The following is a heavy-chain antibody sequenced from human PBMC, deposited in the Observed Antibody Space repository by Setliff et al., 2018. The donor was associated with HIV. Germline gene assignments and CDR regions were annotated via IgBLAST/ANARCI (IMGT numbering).Heavy chain of an antibody. J-gene: IGHJ5*02. CDR2: IYYSGST. CDR1: GGSISSSNYY. Sequence: ETLSLTCTVSGGSISSSNYYWGWIRQPPGKGLEWIASIYYSGSTYYNPSLKSRVTISVDTSKNQFSLKLKSVTAADTAVYYCARDLLDGTTVGVVVVTAPSWFDPWGQGTLVTVSS. CDR3: ARDLLDGTTVGVVVVTAPSWFDP. V-gene: IGHV4-39*07. D-gene: IGHD2-15*01.